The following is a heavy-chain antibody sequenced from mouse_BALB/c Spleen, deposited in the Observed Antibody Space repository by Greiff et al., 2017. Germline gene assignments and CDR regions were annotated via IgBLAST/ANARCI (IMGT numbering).Heavy chain of an antibody. J-gene: IGHJ2*01. V-gene: IGHV5-17*02. CDR1: GFTFSSFG. CDR2: ISSGSSTI. Sequence: EVMLVESGGGLVQPGGSRKLSCAASGFTFSSFGMHWVRQAPEKGLEWVAYISSGSSTIYYADTVKGRFTISRDNPKNTLFLQMTSLRSEDTAMYYCARTFDYWGQGTTLTVSS. CDR3: ARTFDY.